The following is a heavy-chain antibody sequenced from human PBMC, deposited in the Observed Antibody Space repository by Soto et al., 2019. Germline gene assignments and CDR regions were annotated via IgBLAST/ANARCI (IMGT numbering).Heavy chain of an antibody. Sequence: SVKVSCKASGGTFSSYTISWVRQAPGQGLEWMGRIIPILGIANYAQKFQGRVTITADKSTSTAYMELSSLRSEDTAVYYCAGGYSGPYCSGGSCYPDAAYYYYMDVWGKGTTVTV. CDR2: IIPILGIA. D-gene: IGHD2-15*01. J-gene: IGHJ6*03. CDR1: GGTFSSYT. CDR3: AGGYSGPYCSGGSCYPDAAYYYYMDV. V-gene: IGHV1-69*02.